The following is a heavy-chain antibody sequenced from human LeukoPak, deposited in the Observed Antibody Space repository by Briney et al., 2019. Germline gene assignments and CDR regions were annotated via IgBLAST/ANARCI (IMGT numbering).Heavy chain of an antibody. CDR2: IWYDGSNK. D-gene: IGHD6-19*01. Sequence: GGSLRLSCAASGFTFSSYGMLWVRPAPGKGLEWVAVIWYDGSNKYYADSVKGRFTISRDNSKNTLYLQMNSLRAEDTAVYYCARDSSGWYPKTAYYFDYWGQGTLVTVSS. J-gene: IGHJ4*02. CDR1: GFTFSSYG. CDR3: ARDSSGWYPKTAYYFDY. V-gene: IGHV3-33*01.